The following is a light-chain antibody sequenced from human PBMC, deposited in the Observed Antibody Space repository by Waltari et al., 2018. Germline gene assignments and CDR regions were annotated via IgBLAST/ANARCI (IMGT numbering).Light chain of an antibody. V-gene: IGLV2-23*02. J-gene: IGLJ2*01. Sequence: QSALTQPASVYGSPGPSITISCTGTSSAVGPYNFVSSYQQHPGKAPKLMIYEVIKRPSGVSNRFSGSKSGNTASLTISGLQDEDEADYYCCSYAGTDTVIIFGGGTKVTVL. CDR2: EVI. CDR1: SSAVGPYNF. CDR3: CSYAGTDTVII.